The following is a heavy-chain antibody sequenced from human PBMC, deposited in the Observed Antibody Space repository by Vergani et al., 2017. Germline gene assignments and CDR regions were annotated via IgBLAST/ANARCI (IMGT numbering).Heavy chain of an antibody. CDR2: INPNSGGT. V-gene: IGHV1-2*02. Sequence: QVQLVQSGAEVKKPGASVKVSCKASGYTFTGYYMHWVRQAPGQGLEWMGWINPNSGGTNYALKFQGRVTMTRDTSISTAYMELSRLRSDDTAVYYCARAGYDFWSGKAYGMDVWGQGTTVTVSS. CDR3: ARAGYDFWSGKAYGMDV. CDR1: GYTFTGYY. J-gene: IGHJ6*02. D-gene: IGHD3-3*01.